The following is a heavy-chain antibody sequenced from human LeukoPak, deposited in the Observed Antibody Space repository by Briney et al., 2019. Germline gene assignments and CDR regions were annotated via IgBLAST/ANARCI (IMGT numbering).Heavy chain of an antibody. J-gene: IGHJ4*02. CDR3: AKRGEAYNFGH. CDR1: GFTFSSYG. V-gene: IGHV3-30*18. D-gene: IGHD5-24*01. CDR2: IFYDGSKQ. Sequence: GGSLRLSCAASGFTFSSYGMHWVRQAPGKGLEWVAVIFYDGSKQYYADSVKGRFTISRDNSNNTLYLQMNSLRAEDTAVYYCAKRGEAYNFGHWGQGTLVTVSS.